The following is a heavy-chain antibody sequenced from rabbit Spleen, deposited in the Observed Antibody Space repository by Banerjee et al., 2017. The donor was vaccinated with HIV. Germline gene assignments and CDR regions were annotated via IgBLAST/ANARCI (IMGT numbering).Heavy chain of an antibody. J-gene: IGHJ6*01. V-gene: IGHV1S40*01. CDR1: GFSFSSSSFSGDSY. CDR2: IDAGSSGFT. Sequence: QSLEESGGDLVKPGASLILTCTASGFSFSSSSFSGDSYMCWVRQAPGKGLKWIACIDAGSSGFTYSAAWAIGRFAISKTSSTTVTLQMTSVTAADTATYFCARDTASSFSSYGMDLWGPGTLVTVS. D-gene: IGHD3-3*01. CDR3: ARDTASSFSSYGMDL.